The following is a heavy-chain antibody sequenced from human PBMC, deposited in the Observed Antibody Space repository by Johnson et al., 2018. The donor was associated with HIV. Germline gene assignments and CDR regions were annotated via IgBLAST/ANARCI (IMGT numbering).Heavy chain of an antibody. CDR1: GFTFSSYA. Sequence: QVQLVESGGALVKPGGSLRLSCAASGFTFSSYAMHWVRQAPGKGLEWVAVISYDGSNKYYADSVKGRFTISRDNSKNTLYLQMNSLRAEDTAVYYCAREGVPAAFDIWGQGTMVTVSS. CDR3: AREGVPAAFDI. J-gene: IGHJ3*02. D-gene: IGHD3-10*01. V-gene: IGHV3-30-3*01. CDR2: ISYDGSNK.